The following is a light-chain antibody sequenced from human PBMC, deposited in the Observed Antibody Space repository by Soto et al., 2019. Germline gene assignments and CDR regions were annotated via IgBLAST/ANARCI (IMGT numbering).Light chain of an antibody. CDR1: SGNIASNY. J-gene: IGLJ2*01. Sequence: NFMLTQPHSVSESPGKTVTISCTRSSGNIASNYVQWYQQRPGSAPTTVIYEDNQRPSGVPDRFSGSIDSSSNSASLTISGLKTEHVADYYCQSYDSSTVVFGGGTKLTVL. V-gene: IGLV6-57*04. CDR2: EDN. CDR3: QSYDSSTVV.